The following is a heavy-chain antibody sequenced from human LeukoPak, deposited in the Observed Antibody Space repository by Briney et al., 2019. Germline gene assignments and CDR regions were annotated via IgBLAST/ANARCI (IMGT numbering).Heavy chain of an antibody. J-gene: IGHJ6*03. D-gene: IGHD1-26*01. Sequence: PGGSLRLSCAASGFTFSSYAMSWVRQAPGKGLEWVSTVIGSGGSTYYTDSVKGRFTISRDNSKNTLYLQMNSLRADDTAVYYCVKDNGSGSSYYYMDVWGKGTTVTVSS. V-gene: IGHV3-23*01. CDR1: GFTFSSYA. CDR3: VKDNGSGSSYYYMDV. CDR2: VIGSGGST.